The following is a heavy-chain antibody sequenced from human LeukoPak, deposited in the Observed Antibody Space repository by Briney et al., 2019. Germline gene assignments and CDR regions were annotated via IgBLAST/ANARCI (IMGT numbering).Heavy chain of an antibody. J-gene: IGHJ6*02. D-gene: IGHD2-15*01. CDR3: APEGGSLGYCSGGSCSHYGMVV. CDR2: ISYDGSNK. Sequence: PGGSLRLSCAASGFTFSSYGMHWVRQAPGKGLEWVAVISYDGSNKYYADSVKGRFTISRDNSKNTLYLQMNSLRAEDTAVYYCAPEGGSLGYCSGGSCSHYGMVVWGQGTTVTVSS. CDR1: GFTFSSYG. V-gene: IGHV3-30*03.